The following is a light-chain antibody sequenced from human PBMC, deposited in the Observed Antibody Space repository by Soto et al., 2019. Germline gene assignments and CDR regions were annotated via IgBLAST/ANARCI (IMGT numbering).Light chain of an antibody. CDR2: GNS. Sequence: QSVLTQPPSVSGAPRQRVTISCTGSSSNIGAGYDVHWYQQLPGTAPKLLIYGNSNRPSGVPDRFSGSKSGTSASLAITGLQAEDEADYYCQSYDSSLSGSKFGGGTKVTVL. CDR3: QSYDSSLSGSK. J-gene: IGLJ2*01. CDR1: SSNIGAGYD. V-gene: IGLV1-40*01.